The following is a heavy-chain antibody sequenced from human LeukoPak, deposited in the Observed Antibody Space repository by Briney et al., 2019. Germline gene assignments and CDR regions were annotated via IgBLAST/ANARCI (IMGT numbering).Heavy chain of an antibody. CDR3: ARAQPPPGGSPYNY. D-gene: IGHD2-15*01. CDR2: FYYTGST. CDR1: GGSFSSDSYS. Sequence: SETLFLTCTVSGGSFSSDSYSWSWIRQPPGKGLEWIGYFYYTGSTNYNPSFKSRVTLSVDTSKNQFSLKLISVTAADTAVYYCARAQPPPGGSPYNYWGQGTLVTVSS. J-gene: IGHJ4*02. V-gene: IGHV4-61*01.